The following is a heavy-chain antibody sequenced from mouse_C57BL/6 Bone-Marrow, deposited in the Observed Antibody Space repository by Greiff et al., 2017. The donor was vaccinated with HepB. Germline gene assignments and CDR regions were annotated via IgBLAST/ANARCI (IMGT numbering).Heavy chain of an antibody. D-gene: IGHD2-12*01. CDR2: INPSTGGT. CDR1: GYSFTGYY. V-gene: IGHV1-42*01. J-gene: IGHJ2*01. CDR3: ARRLLQYYFDY. Sequence: EVQLQQSGPELVKPGASVKISCKASGYSFTGYYMNWVKQSPEKSLEWIGEINPSTGGTTYNQKFKAKATLTVDKSSSTAYMQLKSLTSEDSAVYYCARRLLQYYFDYWGQGTTLTVSS.